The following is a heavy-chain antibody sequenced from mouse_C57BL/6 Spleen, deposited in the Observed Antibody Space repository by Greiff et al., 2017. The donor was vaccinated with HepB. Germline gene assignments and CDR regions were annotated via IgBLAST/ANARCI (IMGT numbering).Heavy chain of an antibody. CDR3: ARGYYGSSYEYFDV. D-gene: IGHD1-1*01. V-gene: IGHV1-72*01. CDR2: IDPNSGGT. CDR1: GYTFTSFW. Sequence: VQLQQPGAELVKPGASVKLSCKASGYTFTSFWMHWVKQRPGRGLEWIGRIDPNSGGTKKNEKFKGKATLTVDKPSSPAYMQLSSLTSEDAAVYYCARGYYGSSYEYFDVWGTGTTVTVSS. J-gene: IGHJ1*03.